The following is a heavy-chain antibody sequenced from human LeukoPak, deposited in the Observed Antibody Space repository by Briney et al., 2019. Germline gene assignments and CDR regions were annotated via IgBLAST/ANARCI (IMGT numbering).Heavy chain of an antibody. CDR1: GFTFSSYW. CDR2: INQDEGHK. D-gene: IGHD3-22*01. CDR3: AKDYYDSSGYPIVSAFDI. Sequence: GGSLRLSCAASGFTFSSYWMSWVRQAPGKGLEWVANINQDEGHKDYVDSVKGRFTVSRDNAKNSLYLQMNSLRVEDTASYYCAKDYYDSSGYPIVSAFDIWGQGTLVTVSS. V-gene: IGHV3-7*05. J-gene: IGHJ3*02.